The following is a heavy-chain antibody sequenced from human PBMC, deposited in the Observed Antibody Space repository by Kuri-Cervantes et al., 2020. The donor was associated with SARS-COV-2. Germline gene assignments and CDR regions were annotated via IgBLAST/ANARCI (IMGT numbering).Heavy chain of an antibody. Sequence: ASVKVSCKASGYTFTSYGISWVRQAPGQGLEWMGWISAYNGNTNCAQKLQGRVTMTTDTSTSTAYMELSSLRSEDTAVYYCARERYYYDSSGYDFDYWGQGTLVTVSS. CDR3: ARERYYYDSSGYDFDY. V-gene: IGHV1-18*01. D-gene: IGHD3-22*01. CDR1: GYTFTSYG. CDR2: ISAYNGNT. J-gene: IGHJ4*02.